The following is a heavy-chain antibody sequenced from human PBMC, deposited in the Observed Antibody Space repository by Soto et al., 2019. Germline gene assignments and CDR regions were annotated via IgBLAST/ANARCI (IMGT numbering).Heavy chain of an antibody. V-gene: IGHV1-2*04. CDR2: IYPKSGGT. CDR1: GYTFTDYH. Sequence: ASVKVSCKASGYTFTDYHMHWVRQAPGQGLEWMGWIYPKSGGTNYAQKFQGWVTMTTDTSISTAYMELTRLTSDDTAIYYCARGDSTDCSNGVCSFFYNHDMDVWGQGTTVTVSS. D-gene: IGHD2-8*01. CDR3: ARGDSTDCSNGVCSFFYNHDMDV. J-gene: IGHJ6*02.